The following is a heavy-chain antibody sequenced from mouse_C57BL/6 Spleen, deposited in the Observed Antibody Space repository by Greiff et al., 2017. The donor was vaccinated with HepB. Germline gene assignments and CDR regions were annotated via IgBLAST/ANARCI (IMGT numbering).Heavy chain of an antibody. CDR2: ISDGGSYT. Sequence: EVMLVESGGGLVKPGGSLKLSCAASGFTFSSYAMSWVRQTPEKRLEWVATISDGGSYTYYPDNVKGRFTISRDNAKNNLYLQMSHLKAEDTAMYYCARDRTDGRGFAYWGQGTLVTVSA. D-gene: IGHD2-3*01. CDR3: ARDRTDGRGFAY. J-gene: IGHJ3*01. CDR1: GFTFSSYA. V-gene: IGHV5-4*01.